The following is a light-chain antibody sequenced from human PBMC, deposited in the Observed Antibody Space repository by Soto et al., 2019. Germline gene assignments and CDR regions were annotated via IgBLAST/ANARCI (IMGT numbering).Light chain of an antibody. Sequence: QSALTQPASVSGSPGQSFTISCTGTSSDIGNYDFVSWYQQVPGTAPKAMIYEVSSRPSGVSNRFSGSKSGNTASLTISGLQAEDEAYYYCSSYTTSTSFILFGGGTQVTVL. J-gene: IGLJ2*01. CDR3: SSYTTSTSFIL. CDR2: EVS. CDR1: SSDIGNYDF. V-gene: IGLV2-14*01.